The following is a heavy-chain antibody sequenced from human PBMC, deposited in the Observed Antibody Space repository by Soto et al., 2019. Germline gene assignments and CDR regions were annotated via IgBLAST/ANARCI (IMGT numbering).Heavy chain of an antibody. V-gene: IGHV1-46*01. CDR2: INPSGGST. Sequence: ASVKVSCKAYGYTFTSYDMHWVRQAPGQGLEWMGIINPSGGSTSYAQKFQGRVTMTRDTSTSTVYMELSSVTAADTAVYYCASGAPTPRYCSGGSCYSIAFDIWGQGTMVTVSS. J-gene: IGHJ3*02. D-gene: IGHD2-15*01. CDR3: ASGAPTPRYCSGGSCYSIAFDI. CDR1: GYTFTSYD.